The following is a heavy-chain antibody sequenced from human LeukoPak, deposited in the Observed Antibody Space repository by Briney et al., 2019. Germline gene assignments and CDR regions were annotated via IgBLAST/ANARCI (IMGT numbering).Heavy chain of an antibody. J-gene: IGHJ4*02. CDR2: IYHSGST. CDR3: ARGVPAAMLFDY. D-gene: IGHD2-2*01. Sequence: SETLSLTCAVSGGSISSGGYSWSWIRQPPGKGLEWIGYIYHSGSTYYNPSLKSRVTISVDRSKNQFSLKLSSVTAADTAVYYCARGVPAAMLFDYWGQGTLVTVSS. CDR1: GGSISSGGYS. V-gene: IGHV4-30-2*01.